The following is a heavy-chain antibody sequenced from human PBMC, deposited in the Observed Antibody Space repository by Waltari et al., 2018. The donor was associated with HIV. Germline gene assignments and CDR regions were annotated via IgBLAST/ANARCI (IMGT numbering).Heavy chain of an antibody. V-gene: IGHV4-4*02. CDR2: IYHSGST. J-gene: IGHJ6*02. Sequence: QVQLQESGPGLVKPSGTLSLTCAVSGGSLSSSNWCSWARQPLGKGLEWIGEIYHSGSTNYNPSLKSRVTISVDKSKNQFSLKLSSVTAADTAVYYCARGRERPHYYYYGIDVWGQGTTVTVSS. CDR1: GGSLSSSNW. CDR3: ARGRERPHYYYYGIDV.